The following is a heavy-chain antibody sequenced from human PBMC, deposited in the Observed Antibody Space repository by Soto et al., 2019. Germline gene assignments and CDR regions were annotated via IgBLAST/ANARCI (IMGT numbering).Heavy chain of an antibody. V-gene: IGHV3-33*01. CDR1: GFTFSSYG. Sequence: GGSLRLSCAVSGFTFSSYGMHWVRQAPGKGLEWVAVIWYGGSNKYYGDSVKGRFTISRDNSKNTLYLQMNSLRAEDTAVYYCARDPRKTSVTTSLDYWGQGTLVTVSS. CDR3: ARDPRKTSVTTSLDY. J-gene: IGHJ4*02. CDR2: IWYGGSNK. D-gene: IGHD4-17*01.